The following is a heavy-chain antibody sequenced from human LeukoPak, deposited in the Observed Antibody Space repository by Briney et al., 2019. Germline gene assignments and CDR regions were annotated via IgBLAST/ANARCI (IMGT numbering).Heavy chain of an antibody. CDR1: GFSFNTYS. J-gene: IGHJ4*02. CDR3: AKGSGYDPLDY. CDR2: ISSSSAHI. Sequence: GGSLRLSCAASGFSFNTYSMNWVRQAPGKGLEWVSSISSSSAHIFYADSVKGRFTISRDKSKNTLYLQMNSLRAEDTAVYYCAKGSGYDPLDYWGQGTLVTVSS. D-gene: IGHD5-12*01. V-gene: IGHV3-21*04.